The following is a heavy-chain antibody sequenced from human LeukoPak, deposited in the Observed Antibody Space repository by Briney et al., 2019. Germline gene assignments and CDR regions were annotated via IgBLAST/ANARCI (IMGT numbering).Heavy chain of an antibody. V-gene: IGHV3-7*01. CDR2: IKQDGSEK. Sequence: GGSLRLSCAASGFTFSSYWMSWVRQAPGKGLEWVANIKQDGSEKYYVDSVKGRFTISRDNAKNSLYLQMNSLRAEDTAVYYCARAVLRGYSSGNFDYWGQGTLVAVSS. D-gene: IGHD6-19*01. J-gene: IGHJ4*02. CDR3: ARAVLRGYSSGNFDY. CDR1: GFTFSSYW.